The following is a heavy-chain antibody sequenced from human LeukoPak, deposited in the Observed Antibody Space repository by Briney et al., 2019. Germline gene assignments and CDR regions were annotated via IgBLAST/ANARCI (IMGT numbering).Heavy chain of an antibody. J-gene: IGHJ3*02. CDR3: ARDAIFGVNAFDI. V-gene: IGHV3-21*01. D-gene: IGHD3-3*01. CDR1: GFTFSSYS. CDR2: ISSSSSYI. Sequence: GGSLRLSCAASGFTFSSYSMNWVRQAPGKGLEWVSSISSSSSYIYYADSVKGRFTISRDNAKNSLYLQMNSLRAEDTAVYYCARDAIFGVNAFDIWGQGTMVTVSS.